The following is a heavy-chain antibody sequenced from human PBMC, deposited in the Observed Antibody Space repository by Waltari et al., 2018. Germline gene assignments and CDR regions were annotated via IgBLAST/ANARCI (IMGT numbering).Heavy chain of an antibody. J-gene: IGHJ2*01. D-gene: IGHD3-3*01. V-gene: IGHV1-69*01. CDR2: IIPIFGTA. CDR1: GGTFSSYA. Sequence: QVQLVQSGAEVKKPGSSVKVSCKASGGTFSSYAISWLRQAPGQGLEWMGGIIPIFGTANYAQKFQGRVTITADESTSTAYMELSSLRSEDSAVYYCARGHYDFWSGYFRGWYFDLWGRGTLVTVSS. CDR3: ARGHYDFWSGYFRGWYFDL.